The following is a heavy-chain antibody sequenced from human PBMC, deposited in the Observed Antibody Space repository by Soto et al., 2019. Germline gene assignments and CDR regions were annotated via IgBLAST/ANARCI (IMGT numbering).Heavy chain of an antibody. Sequence: PGESLKISCDGSGYIFTNYCIGLVLQMPGKGLEWMGIVNPDDSTTTYSQSFQGQVIISADKSVRSAYLQWSSLKDSDTATYYCVRRFCSGTSCRFNWFDPWGQGTLVTVSS. CDR1: GYIFTNYC. V-gene: IGHV5-51*01. J-gene: IGHJ5*02. CDR3: VRRFCSGTSCRFNWFDP. D-gene: IGHD2-2*01. CDR2: VNPDDSTT.